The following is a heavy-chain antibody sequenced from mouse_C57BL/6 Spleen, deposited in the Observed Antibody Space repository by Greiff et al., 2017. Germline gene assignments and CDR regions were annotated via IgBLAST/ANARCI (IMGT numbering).Heavy chain of an antibody. CDR3: ARGSYYGYSYAMDY. J-gene: IGHJ4*01. V-gene: IGHV1-61*01. CDR2: IYPSDSET. D-gene: IGHD2-2*01. Sequence: QVQLQQSGAELVRPGSSVKLSCKASGYTFTSYWMDWVKQRPGQGLEWIGNIYPSDSETHYNQKFKDKATLTVDKSSSTAYMQLSSLTSEDSAVYYCARGSYYGYSYAMDYWGQGTSVTVSS. CDR1: GYTFTSYW.